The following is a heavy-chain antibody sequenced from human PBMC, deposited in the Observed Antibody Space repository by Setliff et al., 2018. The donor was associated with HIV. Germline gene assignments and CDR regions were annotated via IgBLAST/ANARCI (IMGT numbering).Heavy chain of an antibody. CDR2: IIPILGIA. D-gene: IGHD5-18*01. CDR3: AWGTQLPIDS. J-gene: IGHJ4*02. V-gene: IGHV1-69*02. Sequence: KVSCKASGGTFSSYTISWVRQAPGQGLEWMGGIIPILGIANYAQKFQGRVTITADKSTSTAYIELSSLRSEDTAVYYCAWGTQLPIDSWGQGTLVTVS. CDR1: GGTFSSYT.